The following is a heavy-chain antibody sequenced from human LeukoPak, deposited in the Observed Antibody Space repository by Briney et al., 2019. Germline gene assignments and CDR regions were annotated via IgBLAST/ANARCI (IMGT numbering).Heavy chain of an antibody. CDR2: INPSVGST. CDR3: ARETTSVMV. CDR1: VSTVTIYD. J-gene: IGHJ4*02. Sequence: SVKLSCTASVSTVTIYDIHWLRRSPGQPLGWRVVINPSVGSTSYAQKFQGRMTMTRDMSTTTVYMELRSLRSDDTAVYYCARETTSVMVWGQGTLVTVSS. V-gene: IGHV1-46*01. D-gene: IGHD3-10*01.